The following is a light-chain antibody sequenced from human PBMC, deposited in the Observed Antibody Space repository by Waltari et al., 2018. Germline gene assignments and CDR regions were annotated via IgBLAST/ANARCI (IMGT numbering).Light chain of an antibody. Sequence: EIVMTQSPATLYVSPGDRATLPCRASQSVGRKLAWYQQNPGQPPRLLMYGATTRATGIPARFSGSGSGTEFTLTISSLQSEDFAVYYCQQYNQWPPWAFGQGTKVEVK. CDR1: QSVGRK. V-gene: IGKV3-15*01. J-gene: IGKJ1*01. CDR3: QQYNQWPPWA. CDR2: GAT.